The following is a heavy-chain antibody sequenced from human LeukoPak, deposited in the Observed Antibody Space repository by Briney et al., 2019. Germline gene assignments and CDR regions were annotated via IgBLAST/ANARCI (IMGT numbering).Heavy chain of an antibody. Sequence: GGSLRLSCAASGFTFSGYWMSWLRQAPGKELEWVANIKQDGSEKYYVDSVKGRFTISRDNAKNSLYLQMNSLRAEDTAVCYCARDRGFGQADVWGKGTTVTVSS. V-gene: IGHV3-7*01. CDR3: ARDRGFGQADV. J-gene: IGHJ6*04. CDR1: GFTFSGYW. CDR2: IKQDGSEK. D-gene: IGHD3-10*01.